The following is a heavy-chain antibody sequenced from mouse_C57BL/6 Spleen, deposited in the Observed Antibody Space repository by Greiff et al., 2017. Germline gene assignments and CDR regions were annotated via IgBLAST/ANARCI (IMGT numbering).Heavy chain of an antibody. J-gene: IGHJ3*01. Sequence: QVQLQQSGAELVMPGASVKLSCKTSGYTFTSYWMHWVKQRPGQGLEWIGEIDPSDSYTNYNQKFKGKSTLTVDKSSSTAYMQLSSLTSEDSAVYYCARRGNYYGFAYWGQGTLVTVSA. CDR1: GYTFTSYW. CDR2: IDPSDSYT. D-gene: IGHD1-2*01. CDR3: ARRGNYYGFAY. V-gene: IGHV1-69*01.